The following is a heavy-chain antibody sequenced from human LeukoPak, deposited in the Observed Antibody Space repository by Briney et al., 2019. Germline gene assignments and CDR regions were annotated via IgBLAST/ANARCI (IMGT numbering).Heavy chain of an antibody. V-gene: IGHV4-34*01. CDR2: INHSGST. D-gene: IGHD3-22*01. CDR3: ARGQDYYDSSGLYYFDY. J-gene: IGHJ4*02. CDR1: GGSFSGYY. Sequence: TSETLSLTCAVYGGSFSGYYWSWIRRPPGKGLEWIGEINHSGSTNYNPSLKSRVTISVDTSKNQFSLKLSSVTAADTAVYYCARGQDYYDSSGLYYFDYWGQGTLVTVSS.